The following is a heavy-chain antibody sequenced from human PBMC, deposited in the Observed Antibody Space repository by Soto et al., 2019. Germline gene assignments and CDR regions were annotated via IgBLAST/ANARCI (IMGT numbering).Heavy chain of an antibody. D-gene: IGHD5-12*01. Sequence: ASVKVSCKASGHTFTSYGISWVRQAPGQGLEWMGWISAYNGNTNYAQKLQGRVTMTTDTSTSTAYMELRSLRSDDTAVYYCAIERTISGYDHDAFDIWGQGTMVTVSS. CDR2: ISAYNGNT. CDR1: GHTFTSYG. CDR3: AIERTISGYDHDAFDI. J-gene: IGHJ3*02. V-gene: IGHV1-18*01.